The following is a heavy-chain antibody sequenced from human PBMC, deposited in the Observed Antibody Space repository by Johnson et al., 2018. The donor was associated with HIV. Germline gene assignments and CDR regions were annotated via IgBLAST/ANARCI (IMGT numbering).Heavy chain of an antibody. D-gene: IGHD3-3*01. CDR1: GFTFSSYW. CDR3: ANDFWSGSGI. CDR2: IKHDGSEK. V-gene: IGHV3-7*02. J-gene: IGHJ3*02. Sequence: VHLVESGGGVVQPARSLRLSCAASGFTFSSYWMSWVRQAPGKGLEWVANIKHDGSEKYYVDSVKGRFTISRDNAKNSLYLQMNSLRVEDTAVYYCANDFWSGSGIWGQGTMVTVSS.